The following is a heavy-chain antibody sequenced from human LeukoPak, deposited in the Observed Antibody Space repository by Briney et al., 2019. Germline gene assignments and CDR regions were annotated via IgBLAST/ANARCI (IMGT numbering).Heavy chain of an antibody. J-gene: IGHJ5*02. Sequence: GSLRLSCAASGFTFSGYSMNWVRQAPGKGLEWVSYISSSSSTIYYADSVKGRFTISRDNAKNSLYLQMNSLRAEDTAVYYCARALRYFDWLSTSPEYNWFDPWGQGTLVTVSS. CDR2: ISSSSSTI. CDR1: GFTFSGYS. D-gene: IGHD3-9*01. CDR3: ARALRYFDWLSTSPEYNWFDP. V-gene: IGHV3-48*01.